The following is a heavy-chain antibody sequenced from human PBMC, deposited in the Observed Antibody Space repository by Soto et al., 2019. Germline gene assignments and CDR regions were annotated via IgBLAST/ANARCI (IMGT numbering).Heavy chain of an antibody. J-gene: IGHJ2*01. V-gene: IGHV3-30-3*01. Sequence: QVQLVESGGGVVQPGRSLRLSCAASGFTFSSYAMHWVRQAPGKVLEWVAVISYDGSNKYYADSVKGRFTISRDNSKNTLYLQMNSLRAEDTAVYDCARPLWRNDYNWGYFDLWGRGTLVTVSS. D-gene: IGHD4-4*01. CDR1: GFTFSSYA. CDR3: ARPLWRNDYNWGYFDL. CDR2: ISYDGSNK.